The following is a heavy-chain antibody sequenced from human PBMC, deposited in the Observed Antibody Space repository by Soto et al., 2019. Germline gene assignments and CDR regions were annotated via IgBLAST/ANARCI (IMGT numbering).Heavy chain of an antibody. V-gene: IGHV3-21*01. CDR2: ISSSSSYI. CDR3: ARDLTSYSSSWYGDYYGMDV. D-gene: IGHD6-13*01. Sequence: GGSLRLSCAASGFTFSSYSMNWVRQAPGKGLEWVSSISSSSSYIYYADSVKGRFTISRDNAKNSLYLQMNSLRAEDTAVYYCARDLTSYSSSWYGDYYGMDVWGQGTTVTVSS. CDR1: GFTFSSYS. J-gene: IGHJ6*02.